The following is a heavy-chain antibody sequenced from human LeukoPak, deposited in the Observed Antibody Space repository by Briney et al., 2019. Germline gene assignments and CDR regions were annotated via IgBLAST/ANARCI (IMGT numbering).Heavy chain of an antibody. CDR3: AKDLNYYGSGSYLPDAFDI. CDR1: GFTFNDYA. D-gene: IGHD3-10*01. Sequence: GGSLRLSCAASGFTFNDYAMHWVRQAPGKGLEWVSGISWNSGSIGYADSVKGRFTISRDNSKNTLYLQMNSLRAEDTAVYYCAKDLNYYGSGSYLPDAFDIWGQGTMVTVSS. J-gene: IGHJ3*02. CDR2: ISWNSGSI. V-gene: IGHV3-9*01.